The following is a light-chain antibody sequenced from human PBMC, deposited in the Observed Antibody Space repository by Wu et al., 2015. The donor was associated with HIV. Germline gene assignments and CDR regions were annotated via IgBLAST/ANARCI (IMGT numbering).Light chain of an antibody. CDR1: QSVNSRY. CDR2: GAS. J-gene: IGKJ1*01. CDR3: QQYGSSPGT. V-gene: IGKV3-20*01. Sequence: EIVLTQSPGVLSLSPGERATLSCRASQSVNSRYIAWYQQKPGQAPRLLIYGASSRATGIPERFSGSGSGTDFTLSISRLDPEDFVMYYCQQYGSSPGTFGQGTKVEIK.